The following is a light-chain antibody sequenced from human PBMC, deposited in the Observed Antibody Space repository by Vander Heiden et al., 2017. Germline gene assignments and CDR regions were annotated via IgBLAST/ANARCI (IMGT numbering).Light chain of an antibody. V-gene: IGLV3-1*01. Sequence: SYELTHLPPLSVSPGQTVSIICSGDKLGDKYASWYQQKPGQSPVLFIFQDSKRPSGIPERFAGSISGNTATLTISRTQAMDEADYYCQAWDSSTVVFGGGTKLTV. CDR3: QAWDSSTVV. J-gene: IGLJ2*01. CDR1: KLGDKY. CDR2: QDS.